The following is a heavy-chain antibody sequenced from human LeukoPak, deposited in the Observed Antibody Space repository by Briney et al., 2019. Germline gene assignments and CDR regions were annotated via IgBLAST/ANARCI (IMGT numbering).Heavy chain of an antibody. Sequence: SETLSLTCTVSGGSISGYYWSWIRQPPGKGLEWIGYIYYSGSTNYNPSLKSRVTISVDTSKNQFSLKLSSVTAADTAVYYCARHSWLNDAFDIWGQGTMVTVSS. D-gene: IGHD3-16*01. CDR3: ARHSWLNDAFDI. J-gene: IGHJ3*02. V-gene: IGHV4-59*08. CDR1: GGSISGYY. CDR2: IYYSGST.